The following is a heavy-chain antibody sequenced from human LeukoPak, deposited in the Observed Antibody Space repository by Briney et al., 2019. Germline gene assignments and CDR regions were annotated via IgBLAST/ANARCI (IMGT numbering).Heavy chain of an antibody. CDR1: GDSISSYY. CDR3: ARFVRRDYRAGLDY. CDR2: IYYSGST. V-gene: IGHV4-59*06. Sequence: SETLSLTCTVSGDSISSYYWSWIRQHPGKGLEWIGYIYYSGSTYYNPSLKSRVTISVDTSKNQFSLKLSSVTAADTAVYYCARFVRRDYRAGLDYWGQGTLVTVSS. D-gene: IGHD6-19*01. J-gene: IGHJ4*02.